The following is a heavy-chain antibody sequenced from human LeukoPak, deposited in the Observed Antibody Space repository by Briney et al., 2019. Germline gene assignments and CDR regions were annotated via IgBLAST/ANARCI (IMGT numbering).Heavy chain of an antibody. CDR1: GFTFDDYG. J-gene: IGHJ4*02. CDR2: INWNGGST. V-gene: IGHV3-20*04. D-gene: IGHD2-21*02. CDR3: ARDYCGGDCYPFDY. Sequence: GGSLRLSCAVSGFTFDDYGVSWVRQAPGKGLEWVSGINWNGGSTGYADSVKGRFTISGDNAKKSVYSKMNSLRDEDTALYYCARDYCGGDCYPFDYWGQGTLVTVSS.